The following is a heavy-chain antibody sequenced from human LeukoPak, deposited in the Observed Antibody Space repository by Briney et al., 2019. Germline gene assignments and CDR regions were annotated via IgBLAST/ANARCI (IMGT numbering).Heavy chain of an antibody. CDR2: IIPIFGTA. D-gene: IGHD2-15*01. Sequence: SVKVSCKASGGTFSSYAISWVRQAPGQGLEWMGGIIPIFGTANYAQKFQGRVTITADESTSTAYMELSSLRSDDTAVYYCARDYCSGGSCYSHYFDYWGQGTLVTVSS. J-gene: IGHJ4*02. V-gene: IGHV1-69*13. CDR1: GGTFSSYA. CDR3: ARDYCSGGSCYSHYFDY.